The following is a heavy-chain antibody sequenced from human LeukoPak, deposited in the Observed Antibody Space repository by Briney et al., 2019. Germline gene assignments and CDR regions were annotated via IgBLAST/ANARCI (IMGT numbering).Heavy chain of an antibody. J-gene: IGHJ4*02. CDR2: IYYSGST. V-gene: IGHV4-39*01. Sequence: PSETLSLTCTVSGGSISSSSYYWGWIRQPPGKGLEWIGSIYYSGSTYYNPSLKSRVTISVDTSKNQFSLKLSSVTAADTAVYYCANYGNYYDSSGHSIWGQGTLVTVSS. D-gene: IGHD3-22*01. CDR1: GGSISSSSYY. CDR3: ANYGNYYDSSGHSI.